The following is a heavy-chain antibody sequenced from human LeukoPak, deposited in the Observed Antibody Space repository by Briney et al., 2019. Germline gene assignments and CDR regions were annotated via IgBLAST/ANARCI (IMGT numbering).Heavy chain of an antibody. CDR3: ARDEWLRFSHYGTDV. CDR1: GITLSNYG. D-gene: IGHD5-12*01. V-gene: IGHV3-23*01. Sequence: PGGSLRLSCAVSGITLSNYGMSWVRQAPGKGLEWVAGLSGSGGGTNYADSVKGRFTISRDNAKNTLYLQMNSLRAEDTAVYYCARDEWLRFSHYGTDVWGQGTTVTVSS. CDR2: LSGSGGGT. J-gene: IGHJ6*02.